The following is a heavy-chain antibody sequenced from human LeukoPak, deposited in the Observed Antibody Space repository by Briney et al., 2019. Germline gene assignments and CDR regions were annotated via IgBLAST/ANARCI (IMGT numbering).Heavy chain of an antibody. V-gene: IGHV3-53*01. J-gene: IGHJ4*02. Sequence: GGSLRLSCAASGFTVSSNYMSWVRQAPGKGLEWVSVIYSGGSTYYADSVKGRFTISRDNAKNSLYLQMNSLRAEDTAVYYCAREGSRYCSSTSCYTGWDYWGQGTLVTVSS. CDR2: IYSGGST. CDR1: GFTVSSNY. CDR3: AREGSRYCSSTSCYTGWDY. D-gene: IGHD2-2*02.